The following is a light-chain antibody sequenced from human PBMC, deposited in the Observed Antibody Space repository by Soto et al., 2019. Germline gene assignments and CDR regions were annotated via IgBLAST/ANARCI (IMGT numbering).Light chain of an antibody. J-gene: IGKJ1*01. CDR1: QFVSSRS. V-gene: IGKV3-15*01. CDR3: QQYNNWPWT. Sequence: EIVLTQSPGTLSLSPGESATLLCRASQFVSSRSLAWYQQKPGQAPRLLIYGASTRATGIPARFSGSGSGTEFTLTISSLQSEDFAVYYCQQYNNWPWTFGQGTKVDIK. CDR2: GAS.